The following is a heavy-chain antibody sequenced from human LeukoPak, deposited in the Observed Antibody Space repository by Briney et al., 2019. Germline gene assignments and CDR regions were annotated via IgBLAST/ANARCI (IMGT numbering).Heavy chain of an antibody. V-gene: IGHV1-18*01. CDR2: ISAYNGNT. D-gene: IGHD3-22*01. CDR3: ARDLEYYDSSGYYQRGGYFDY. J-gene: IGHJ4*02. CDR1: GYTFTSYG. Sequence: GAAVKVSCKASGYTFTSYGISWVGQARGKGREGMGWISAYNGNTNYAQKLQRRVTMTTATSTSTSYLELRSLRSDDTAVYYCARDLEYYDSSGYYQRGGYFDYWGQGTLVTVSS.